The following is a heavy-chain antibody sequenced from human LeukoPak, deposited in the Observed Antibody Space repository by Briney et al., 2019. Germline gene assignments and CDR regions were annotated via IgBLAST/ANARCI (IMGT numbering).Heavy chain of an antibody. CDR1: GFTFSNYA. V-gene: IGHV3-23*01. CDR3: ARDWYDC. CDR2: IGDNNIFTGRFT. J-gene: IGHJ5*01. Sequence: GESLRLSCAASGFTFSNYAMIWVRPAPGKGLEWVSVIGDNNIFTGRFTYYAESVKGRFTISRDSSQGTVDLQMNNLRVEDTAVYYCARDWYDCWGQGTQVTVSS.